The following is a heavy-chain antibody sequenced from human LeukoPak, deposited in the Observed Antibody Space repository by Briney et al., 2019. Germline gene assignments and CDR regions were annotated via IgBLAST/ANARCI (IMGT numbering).Heavy chain of an antibody. D-gene: IGHD1-26*01. CDR1: GFSFSSHW. CDR3: ARGGSYHAFDI. Sequence: GRSLRLSCEASGFSFSSHWIYWVRQAPGKGLVCVSRINNDGSGTTYADSVKGRFTISRGNAKNTVYLQMNSLRVEDTAVYYCARGGSYHAFDIWGQGTTVTVSS. J-gene: IGHJ3*02. CDR2: INNDGSGT. V-gene: IGHV3-74*01.